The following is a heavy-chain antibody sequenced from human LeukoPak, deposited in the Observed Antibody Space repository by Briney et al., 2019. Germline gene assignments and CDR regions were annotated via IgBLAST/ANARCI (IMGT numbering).Heavy chain of an antibody. Sequence: GRSLRLSCAASGFTFSSYEMNWVRQAPGKGLEWVSYISSSGSTIYYADSVKGRFTISRDNAKNSLYLQMNSLRAEDTAAYFFAGEHGLLGFGELNGMDVWGEG. V-gene: IGHV3-48*03. CDR1: GFTFSSYE. CDR2: ISSSGSTI. D-gene: IGHD3-10*01. J-gene: IGHJ6*02. CDR3: AGEHGLLGFGELNGMDV.